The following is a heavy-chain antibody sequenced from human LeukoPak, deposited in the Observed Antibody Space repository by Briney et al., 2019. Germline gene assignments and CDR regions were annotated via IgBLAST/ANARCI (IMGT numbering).Heavy chain of an antibody. D-gene: IGHD6-19*01. CDR2: IIPIFGTA. J-gene: IGHJ4*02. CDR3: ASQSEGAVAGYYFDY. Sequence: SVKVSCKASVGTFSSYAISGVRQAPGQGVEWMGRIIPIFGTANYAQKFQGRVTITTDESTSTAYMELSSLRSEDTAVYYCASQSEGAVAGYYFDYWGQGTLVTVSS. CDR1: VGTFSSYA. V-gene: IGHV1-69*05.